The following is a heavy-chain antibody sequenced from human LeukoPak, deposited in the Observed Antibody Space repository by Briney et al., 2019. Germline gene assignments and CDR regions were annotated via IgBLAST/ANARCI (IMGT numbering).Heavy chain of an antibody. J-gene: IGHJ4*02. Sequence: GGSLRLSCAASGFIFSSYGMYWVRQAPGKGLEWVSGISASGGVTYSAESVRGRFTTSRDNSKNTLYLQMNSLRVDDTAVYYCARLGTYYYHISGDTACDWGQGTLVTVSS. D-gene: IGHD3-22*01. V-gene: IGHV3-23*01. CDR1: GFIFSSYG. CDR2: ISASGGVT. CDR3: ARLGTYYYHISGDTACD.